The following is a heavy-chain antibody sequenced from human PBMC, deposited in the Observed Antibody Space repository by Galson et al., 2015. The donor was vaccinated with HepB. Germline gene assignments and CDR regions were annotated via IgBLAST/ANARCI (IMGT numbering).Heavy chain of an antibody. CDR3: ARSDKFLTMVRGGTVGGY. V-gene: IGHV7-4-1*02. J-gene: IGHJ4*02. Sequence: SVKVSCKASGYTFTSYAMNWVRQAPGQGLEWMGWINTNAGNPTYAQGFTGRFVFSLDTSVSTAYLQISSLKAEDTAVYYCARSDKFLTMVRGGTVGGYWGQGTLVTVSS. CDR1: GYTFTSYA. CDR2: INTNAGNP. D-gene: IGHD3-10*01.